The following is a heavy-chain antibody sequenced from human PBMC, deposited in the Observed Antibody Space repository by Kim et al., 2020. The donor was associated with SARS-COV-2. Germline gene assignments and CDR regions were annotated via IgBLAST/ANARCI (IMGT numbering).Heavy chain of an antibody. Sequence: GGSLRLSCAASGFTFSSYEMNWVRQAPGKGLEWVSYISSSGSTIYYADSVKGRFTISRDNAKNSLYLQMNSLRAEDTAVYYCARGVSNFRYYYYGMDVWGQGTTVTVSS. D-gene: IGHD4-4*01. V-gene: IGHV3-48*03. J-gene: IGHJ6*02. CDR3: ARGVSNFRYYYYGMDV. CDR2: ISSSGSTI. CDR1: GFTFSSYE.